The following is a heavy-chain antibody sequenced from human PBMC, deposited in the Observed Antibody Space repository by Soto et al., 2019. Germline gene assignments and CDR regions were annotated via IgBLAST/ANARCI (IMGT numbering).Heavy chain of an antibody. J-gene: IGHJ4*02. D-gene: IGHD4-17*01. V-gene: IGHV3-7*02. Sequence: EVQLVESGGGLVQPGGSLRLSCAVSGFTFGTHWMSWVRQAPGKGPEWVANINQDGTAKSYVASVKGRFTISRDNATNSLYLHMNILLVEDTAVYYCATDYGLWGQGSLVTVSS. CDR3: ATDYGL. CDR1: GFTFGTHW. CDR2: INQDGTAK.